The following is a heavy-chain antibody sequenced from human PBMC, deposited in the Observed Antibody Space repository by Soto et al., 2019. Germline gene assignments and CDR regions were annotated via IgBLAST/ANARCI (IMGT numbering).Heavy chain of an antibody. CDR3: VRDLPWVYSGGKWYTSEGNYGMDV. CDR2: IGAYKSNI. D-gene: IGHD6-19*01. J-gene: IGHJ6*02. CDR1: GYTFNNYG. Sequence: ASVKVSCKGSGYTFNNYGISWVRQAPGQGLEWMGRIGAYKSNIKYSEKLQGRVTMTTDTSTNTAYMELRSLRSDDTAVYYCVRDLPWVYSGGKWYTSEGNYGMDVWGQGTTVTVSS. V-gene: IGHV1-18*01.